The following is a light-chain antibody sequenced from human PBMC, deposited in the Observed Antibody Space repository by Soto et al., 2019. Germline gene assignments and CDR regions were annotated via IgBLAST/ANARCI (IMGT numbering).Light chain of an antibody. CDR2: KLS. CDR3: MQGTQWPWT. Sequence: DVVMTQSPLSLPVTLGPRASISCKSSQSLVHSDGIAYFSWFQQRPGQSPRRLIYKLSERDSGVPDRFSGSGSGTDCTLKISKVEAEDVAVYYCMQGTQWPWTFGQGTKVDIK. V-gene: IGKV2-30*02. J-gene: IGKJ1*01. CDR1: QSLVHSDGIAY.